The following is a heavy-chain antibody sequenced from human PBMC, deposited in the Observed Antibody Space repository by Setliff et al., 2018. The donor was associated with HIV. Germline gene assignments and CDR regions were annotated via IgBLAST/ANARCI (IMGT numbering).Heavy chain of an antibody. CDR2: ISTTGST. J-gene: IGHJ6*03. CDR3: ARGVIETDYDYVDIYYYNYMDV. Sequence: PSETLSLTCTVSGDSISSGSYFWIWIRQPAGKGLEWIGHISTTGSTNYNPSLKSRVIMSVDTSRNQFSLRLTSVTAADTAVYFCARGVIETDYDYVDIYYYNYMDVWGKGTTVTVSS. D-gene: IGHD5-12*01. CDR1: GDSISSGSYF. V-gene: IGHV4-61*09.